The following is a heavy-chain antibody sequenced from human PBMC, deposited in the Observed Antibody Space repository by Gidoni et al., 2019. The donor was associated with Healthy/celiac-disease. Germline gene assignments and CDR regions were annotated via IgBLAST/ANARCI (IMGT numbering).Heavy chain of an antibody. Sequence: QVQLVESGGGVVQPGRSLRLSCAASGFTFSSYGMHWVRQAPGKGLEWVAVIWYDGSNKYYADSVKGRFTISRDNSKNTLYLQMNSLRAEDTAVYYCARPSSSWLDAFDIWGQGTMVTVSS. CDR2: IWYDGSNK. CDR1: GFTFSSYG. D-gene: IGHD6-13*01. J-gene: IGHJ3*02. V-gene: IGHV3-33*01. CDR3: ARPSSSWLDAFDI.